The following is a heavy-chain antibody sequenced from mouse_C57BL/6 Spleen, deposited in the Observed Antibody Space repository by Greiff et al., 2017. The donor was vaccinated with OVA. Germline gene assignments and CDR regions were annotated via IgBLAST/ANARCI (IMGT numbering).Heavy chain of an antibody. CDR2: IDPEDGET. J-gene: IGHJ2*01. D-gene: IGHD1-2*01. CDR1: GFNIKDYY. V-gene: IGHV14-2*01. Sequence: VQLQQSGAELVKPGASVKLSCTASGFNIKDYYMHWVKQRTEQGLEWIGRIDPEDGETKYSPTFQGKAPITADTSSNTAYLQLSSLTSEDTAVYYCARGLRQYYFDYWGQGTTLTVSS. CDR3: ARGLRQYYFDY.